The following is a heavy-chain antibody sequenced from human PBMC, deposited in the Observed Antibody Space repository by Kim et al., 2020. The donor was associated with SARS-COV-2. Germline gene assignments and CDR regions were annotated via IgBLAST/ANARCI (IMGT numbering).Heavy chain of an antibody. D-gene: IGHD6-13*01. V-gene: IGHV4-39*01. CDR3: ARLQSSSWYFDY. Sequence: SETLSLTCTVSGGSISPISSSSSYYWGWIHQSPGKGLEWIGSVYHSGTTYYNPSLKSRITISVDTSKNQFSLKLSSVTAADTAVYYCARLQSSSWYFDYWGQGTLVTVSS. J-gene: IGHJ4*02. CDR2: VYHSGTT. CDR1: GGSISPISSSSSYY.